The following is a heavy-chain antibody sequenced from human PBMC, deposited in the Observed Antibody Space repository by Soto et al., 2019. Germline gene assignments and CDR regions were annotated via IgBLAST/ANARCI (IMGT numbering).Heavy chain of an antibody. D-gene: IGHD7-27*01. CDR3: ARRWGRTFDY. CDR2: IYYSGST. V-gene: IGHV4-61*01. J-gene: IGHJ4*02. Sequence: SETLSLTCTVSGGSVSSGSYYWSWIRQPPGKGLEWIGYIYYSGSTNYNPSLKSRVTISVDTSKNQFSLKLSSVTAADTAVYYCARRWGRTFDYWGQGTLVTVSS. CDR1: GGSVSSGSYY.